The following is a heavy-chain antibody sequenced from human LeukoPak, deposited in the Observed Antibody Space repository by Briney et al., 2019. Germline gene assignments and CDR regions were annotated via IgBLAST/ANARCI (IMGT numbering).Heavy chain of an antibody. CDR2: IYIDGKT. J-gene: IGHJ4*02. D-gene: IGHD3-9*01. V-gene: IGHV3-66*02. Sequence: GGSLRLSCAASGFTVSSNFMSWVRLAPGKGLECVSVIYIDGKTFYAESVKGRFTISRDNSKNTLYLRMNSLRPEDTAVYYCAREGRYDILTAYYPLNNWGQGARVTVSS. CDR1: GFTVSSNF. CDR3: AREGRYDILTAYYPLNN.